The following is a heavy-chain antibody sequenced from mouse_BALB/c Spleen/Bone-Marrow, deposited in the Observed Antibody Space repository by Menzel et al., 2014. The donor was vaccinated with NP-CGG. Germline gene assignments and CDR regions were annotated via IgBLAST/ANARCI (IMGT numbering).Heavy chain of an antibody. Sequence: LVKTGASVKISCEASGYSFTGYYMHWVKQSHGKSLEWIGYISCYNGATSYNQKFKGKATFTVDTPSSTAYMQFNSLTSEDSAVYYCARGDYGDWYIDVWGAGTTVTVSS. D-gene: IGHD2-4*01. CDR1: GYSFTGYY. CDR2: ISCYNGAT. J-gene: IGHJ1*01. V-gene: IGHV1S34*01. CDR3: ARGDYGDWYIDV.